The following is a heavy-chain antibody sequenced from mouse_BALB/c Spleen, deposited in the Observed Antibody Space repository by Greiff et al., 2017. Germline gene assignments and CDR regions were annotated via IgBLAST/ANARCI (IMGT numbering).Heavy chain of an antibody. J-gene: IGHJ2*01. D-gene: IGHD1-1*01. CDR2: ISYDGSN. CDR1: GYSITSCYF. CDR3: VLTTVVPYYFDY. V-gene: IGHV3-6*02. Sequence: EVQLVESGPGLVKPSQSLSLTCSVTGYSITSCYFRYLIRQFPGNKLEWMGFISYDGSNNYNPSLKNRTSITRDTSKNQFFLKLNSVTAEDTATYYCVLTTVVPYYFDYWGQGTTLTVSS.